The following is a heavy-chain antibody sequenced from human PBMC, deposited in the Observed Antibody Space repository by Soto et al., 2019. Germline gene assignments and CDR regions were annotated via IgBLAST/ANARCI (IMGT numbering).Heavy chain of an antibody. D-gene: IGHD1-26*01. Sequence: SETLSLTCAVSGGSISSYYWSWIRQPPGKGLEWIGYIYYSGSTNYNPSLKSRVTISVDTSKNQFSLKLSSVTAADTAVYYCARHFNSGSSRDNYYYMDVWGKGTTVTVSS. CDR1: GGSISSYY. CDR3: ARHFNSGSSRDNYYYMDV. CDR2: IYYSGST. V-gene: IGHV4-59*08. J-gene: IGHJ6*03.